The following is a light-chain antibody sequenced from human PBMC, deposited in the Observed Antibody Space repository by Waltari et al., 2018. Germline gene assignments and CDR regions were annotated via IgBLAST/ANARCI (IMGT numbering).Light chain of an antibody. CDR3: CSYAGSTV. V-gene: IGLV2-23*01. CDR1: SRDVGRHNL. CDR2: DGS. J-gene: IGLJ2*01. Sequence: QSALTQPASVSGSPGQSITISITGTSRDVGRHNLVSWYQQHTGKATKLMIYDGSKRPSGVSNRFSGSKSGNTASLTISGLQAEDEADYYCCSYAGSTVFGGGTKLPVL.